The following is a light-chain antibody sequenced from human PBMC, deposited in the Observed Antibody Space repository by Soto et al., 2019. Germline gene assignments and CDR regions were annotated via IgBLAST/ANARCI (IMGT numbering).Light chain of an antibody. J-gene: IGLJ1*01. CDR1: SSDVGSYNY. CDR3: SSNTDSSSL. V-gene: IGLV2-14*01. Sequence: QSALTQPASVSGSPGQSITISCTGTSSDVGSYNYVSWYQQHPGKAPKLMIYGVSDRPSGISSRFSGSKSGNTASLTISGLQTEDESYYYCSSNTDSSSLFGTGTKLTVL. CDR2: GVS.